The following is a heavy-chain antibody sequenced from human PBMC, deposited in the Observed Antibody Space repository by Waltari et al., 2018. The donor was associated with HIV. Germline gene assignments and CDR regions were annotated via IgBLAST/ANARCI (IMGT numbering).Heavy chain of an antibody. CDR2: NYPGGSDN. CDR3: ARHEQYYYDSSGYYGWFDP. D-gene: IGHD3-22*01. Sequence: EVQLVQSGAEVKKPGESLKISCKGSGYSFTSYWIGWVRQMPGKGLEWMGINYPGGSDNRYSPCFQGQVTISADKASSTAYLQWSSLKASDSAMYYCARHEQYYYDSSGYYGWFDPWGQGTLVTVSS. J-gene: IGHJ5*02. V-gene: IGHV5-51*01. CDR1: GYSFTSYW.